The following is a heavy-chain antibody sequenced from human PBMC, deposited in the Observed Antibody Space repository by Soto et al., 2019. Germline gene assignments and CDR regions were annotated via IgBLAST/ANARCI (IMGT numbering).Heavy chain of an antibody. D-gene: IGHD6-13*01. CDR3: ARREPYSSTPLSNAFDI. Sequence: VQLVQSGAEVKKPGASVTVSCEASGYTFTSYGISWVRQAPGQGLEWMGWTSVYNGNTNYAQKLQGRVTMTTDTSTNTAYMDLRSLRSDDTAVYYCARREPYSSTPLSNAFDIWGQGTMVTVSS. J-gene: IGHJ3*02. CDR1: GYTFTSYG. V-gene: IGHV1-18*01. CDR2: TSVYNGNT.